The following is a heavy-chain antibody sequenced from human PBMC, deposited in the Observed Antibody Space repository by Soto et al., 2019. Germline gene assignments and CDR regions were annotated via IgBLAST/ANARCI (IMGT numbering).Heavy chain of an antibody. D-gene: IGHD2-15*01. CDR2: ISGDSGNT. Sequence: QVQLVQSGAEVKKPGASVKVSCKASGYTFTSFGISWVRQAPGQGLEWMGWISGDSGNTNYAQNLQGRVTMTTDTSTTTAYMELMGLRSDDTAVYYCARGGYCRGGGCLEFDPWGQGTLVTVSS. J-gene: IGHJ5*02. CDR3: ARGGYCRGGGCLEFDP. V-gene: IGHV1-18*01. CDR1: GYTFTSFG.